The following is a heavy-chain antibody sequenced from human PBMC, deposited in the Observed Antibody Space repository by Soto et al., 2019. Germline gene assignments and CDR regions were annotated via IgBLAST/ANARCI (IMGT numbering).Heavy chain of an antibody. D-gene: IGHD5-18*01. V-gene: IGHV3-30-3*01. CDR2: ISYDGSNK. CDR1: GFTFSSYA. J-gene: IGHJ4*02. CDR3: ARAGYSYGYYFDY. Sequence: GGSLRLSCAASGFTFSSYAMHWVRQAPGKGLEWVAVISYDGSNKYYADSVKGRFTISRDNSKNTLYLQMNSLRAEDTAVYYCARAGYSYGYYFDYWGQGTLVTVSS.